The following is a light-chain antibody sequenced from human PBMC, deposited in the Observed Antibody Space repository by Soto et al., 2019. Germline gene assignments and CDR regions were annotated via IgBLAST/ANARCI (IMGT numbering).Light chain of an antibody. CDR3: QQYNNWPMYA. J-gene: IGKJ2*01. CDR1: QSVSSN. Sequence: EIVMTQSPATLSVSPGERATISCRASQSVSSNLAWYKQKPGQGPRLLIYGASTRATGIPARFSGNGSGTEFTLTISSLQSEDFAVYYCQQYNNWPMYAFGQGTKLEIK. CDR2: GAS. V-gene: IGKV3-15*01.